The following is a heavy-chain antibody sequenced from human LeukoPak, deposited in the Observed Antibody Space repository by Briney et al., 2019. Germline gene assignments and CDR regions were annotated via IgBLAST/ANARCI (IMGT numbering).Heavy chain of an antibody. J-gene: IGHJ5*02. CDR3: ARGYCSGGSCYPTGNWFDP. CDR1: GDSISSYY. V-gene: IGHV4-59*01. CDR2: IYYSGST. D-gene: IGHD2-15*01. Sequence: SETLSLTCTVSGDSISSYYWGWIRQPPGKGLEWIGYIYYSGSTNYNPSLKSRVTISEDTSKNQFSLKLSSVTAADTAVYYCARGYCSGGSCYPTGNWFDPWGQGTLVTVSS.